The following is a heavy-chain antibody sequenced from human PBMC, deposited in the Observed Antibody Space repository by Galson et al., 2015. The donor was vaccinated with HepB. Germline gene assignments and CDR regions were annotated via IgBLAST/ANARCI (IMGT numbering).Heavy chain of an antibody. CDR2: IREDGRQK. J-gene: IGHJ6*02. CDR3: ARENSTHGGLDV. D-gene: IGHD5/OR15-5a*01. Sequence: SLRLSCAAPGFNFNSYWMTWVRQAPGKGLEWVAHIREDGRQKNYVDSLKGRFTISRDNAKNSLDLQIKSLTVEDTAIYFCARENSTHGGLDVWGQGTTVTVTS. CDR1: GFNFNSYW. V-gene: IGHV3-7*03.